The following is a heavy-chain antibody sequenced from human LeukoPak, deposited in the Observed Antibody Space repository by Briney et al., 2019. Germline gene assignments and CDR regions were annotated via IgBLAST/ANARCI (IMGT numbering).Heavy chain of an antibody. D-gene: IGHD5-18*01. V-gene: IGHV3-23*03. J-gene: IGHJ4*02. Sequence: PGGSLRLSCPASGFTFSSYAMNWVRQAPGKGLEWVSVIYSGDITYYADSVKGRFTISRDNSKNTLYLQMNSLRAEDTAVYYCARGSGYNYGFPDYWGQGTLVTVSS. CDR1: GFTFSSYA. CDR2: IYSGDIT. CDR3: ARGSGYNYGFPDY.